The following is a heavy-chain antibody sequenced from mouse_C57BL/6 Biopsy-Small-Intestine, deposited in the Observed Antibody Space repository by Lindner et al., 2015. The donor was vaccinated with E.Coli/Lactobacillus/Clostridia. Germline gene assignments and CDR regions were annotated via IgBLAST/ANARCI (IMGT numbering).Heavy chain of an antibody. CDR3: ARRGEHYYGMDY. Sequence: VQLQESGGGLVKPGGSRKLSCAASGFTFSDSGMHWIRQVPEKGLEWVAYISSGSNTIYYADTVKGRFNISRDNAKSTLFLQMTSLRSEDTAMYYCARRGEHYYGMDYWGQGTSVTVSS. CDR1: GFTFSDSG. V-gene: IGHV5-17*01. D-gene: IGHD2-13*01. CDR2: ISSGSNTI. J-gene: IGHJ4*01.